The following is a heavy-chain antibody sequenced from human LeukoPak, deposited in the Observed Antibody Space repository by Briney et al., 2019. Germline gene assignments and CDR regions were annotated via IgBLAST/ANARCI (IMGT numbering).Heavy chain of an antibody. Sequence: SETLSLTCAVYGGSFSGYYWSWIRQPPGKGLEWIGEINHSATTNYNPSLKSRVAISVDTSKNQFSLRLSSVTAADTAVYYCARSCSSTSCSYFDFWGQGTLVTVSS. CDR3: ARSCSSTSCSYFDF. V-gene: IGHV4-34*01. J-gene: IGHJ4*02. CDR2: INHSATT. CDR1: GGSFSGYY. D-gene: IGHD2-2*01.